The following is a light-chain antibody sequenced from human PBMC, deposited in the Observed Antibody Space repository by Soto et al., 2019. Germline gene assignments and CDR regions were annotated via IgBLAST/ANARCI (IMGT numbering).Light chain of an antibody. V-gene: IGLV1-40*01. CDR2: GNS. Sequence: QSVLTQPPSVSGAPGQRVTISCTGSSSNIGAGYDVHWYQQLPGTAPKLLIYGNSNRPSGVPDRFSGSKSGTSASLAISGLQSEDQDESYCAAWDGSLYVFGNGTKVTV. CDR3: AAWDGSLYV. J-gene: IGLJ1*01. CDR1: SSNIGAGYD.